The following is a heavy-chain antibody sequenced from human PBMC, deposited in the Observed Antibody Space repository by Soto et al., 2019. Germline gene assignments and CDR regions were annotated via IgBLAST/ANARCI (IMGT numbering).Heavy chain of an antibody. J-gene: IGHJ4*02. V-gene: IGHV1-46*01. Sequence: ASVKVSCKASGYTFTKFHIHWVRQAPGQGLEWMGMIDPSGGVTRDAQRFQGRITMTSDTSTSSVYMELRGLTSEDTAVYYCARDVIGFDNYETIGYYFVHWGQGTLVTVSS. CDR3: ARDVIGFDNYETIGYYFVH. CDR1: GYTFTKFH. CDR2: IDPSGGVT. D-gene: IGHD5-12*01.